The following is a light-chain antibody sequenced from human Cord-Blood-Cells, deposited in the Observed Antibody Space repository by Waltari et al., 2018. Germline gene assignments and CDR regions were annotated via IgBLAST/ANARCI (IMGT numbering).Light chain of an antibody. J-gene: IGLJ2*01. CDR2: DVS. V-gene: IGLV2-14*01. CDR3: SSYTSSSTHVV. Sequence: QSALTQPASVSGSPGQSITISCTGTRSDVGGYNYVSWYQQHPSKAPKLIIYDVSNRPSGVSNRFSGSNSGNTASLTISGLQAEDEADYYCSSYTSSSTHVVFGGGTKLTVL. CDR1: RSDVGGYNY.